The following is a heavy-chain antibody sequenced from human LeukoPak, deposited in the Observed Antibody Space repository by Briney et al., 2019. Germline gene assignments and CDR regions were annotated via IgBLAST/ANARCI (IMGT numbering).Heavy chain of an antibody. CDR3: ARDSKSIAAAGTFDY. CDR1: GFTVSSNY. Sequence: TGGSLRLSCAASGFTVSSNYMSWARQAPGKGLEWVSVIYSGGSTYYADSVKGRFTISRDNSKNTLYLQMNSLRAEDTAVYYCARDSKSIAAAGTFDYGGQGTLVTVSS. D-gene: IGHD6-13*01. CDR2: IYSGGST. V-gene: IGHV3-53*01. J-gene: IGHJ4*02.